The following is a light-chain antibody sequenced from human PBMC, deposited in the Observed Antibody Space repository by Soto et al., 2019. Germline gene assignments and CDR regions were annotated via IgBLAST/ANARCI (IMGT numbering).Light chain of an antibody. J-gene: IGKJ1*01. Sequence: EIVMTQSPATLSVSPGERATLSCRASQSVSSKLVWYQQKPGQAPRVLIYGASTRATGIPARFSGSGSGTELTLTISSLQSEDFAVYYCQHYNDWPPTWTFGQGTRVEIK. CDR3: QHYNDWPPTWT. CDR1: QSVSSK. V-gene: IGKV3-15*01. CDR2: GAS.